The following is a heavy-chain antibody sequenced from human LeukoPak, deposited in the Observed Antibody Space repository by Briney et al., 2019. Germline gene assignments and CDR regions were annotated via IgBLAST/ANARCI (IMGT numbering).Heavy chain of an antibody. D-gene: IGHD3-10*01. CDR1: GGSFSGYY. CDR2: INHSGST. V-gene: IGHV4-34*01. J-gene: IGHJ4*02. Sequence: SETLSLTCAVYGGSFSGYYWSWIRQPPGKGLEWIGEINHSGSTNYNPSLKSRVTISVDTSKNQFSLKLSSVTAADTAVYYCARVAGAGKFDYGGQGTLVTVSS. CDR3: ARVAGAGKFDY.